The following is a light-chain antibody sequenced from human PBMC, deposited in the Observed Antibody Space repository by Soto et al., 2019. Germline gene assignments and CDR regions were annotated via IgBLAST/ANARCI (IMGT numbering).Light chain of an antibody. Sequence: SYVLTQPPSVSVAPGQTARITCGGDNLGTYSVYWYQQRPGQAPVLVVYDDSVRPSGIPERFSGSFSGNTATLTISRVAAGDEADYYCQVWHSGSDQGVFGGGTQLTVL. CDR2: DDS. J-gene: IGLJ3*02. V-gene: IGLV3-21*02. CDR1: NLGTYS. CDR3: QVWHSGSDQGV.